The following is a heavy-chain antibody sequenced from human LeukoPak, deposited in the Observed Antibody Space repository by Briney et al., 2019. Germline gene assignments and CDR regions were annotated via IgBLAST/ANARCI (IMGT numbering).Heavy chain of an antibody. J-gene: IGHJ6*03. CDR1: GYSFTSCW. V-gene: IGHV5-51*01. Sequence: GESLKISCKGSGYSFTSCWIGWVRQMPGKGLEWMGIIYPGDSDTRYSPSFQGQVTISADKSISTAYLQWSSLKASDTAMYYCARHGGDVVVPARYYYMDVWGKGTTVTVSS. CDR3: ARHGGDVVVPARYYYMDV. D-gene: IGHD2-2*01. CDR2: IYPGDSDT.